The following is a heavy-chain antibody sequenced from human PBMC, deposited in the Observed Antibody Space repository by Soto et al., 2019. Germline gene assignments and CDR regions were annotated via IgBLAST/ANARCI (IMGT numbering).Heavy chain of an antibody. V-gene: IGHV3-23*01. CDR3: AKDRRAGGNSAFYFDS. CDR2: ISATGGGT. J-gene: IGHJ5*01. CDR1: GFEFSNYA. D-gene: IGHD3-16*01. Sequence: GGSLRLSCAASGFEFSNYAMSWVRQAPGKGLEWVSLISATGGGTYYADSVKGRFTISRDNSHNTLYLQVHSLTAEDTAVYYCAKDRRAGGNSAFYFDSWGQGAQVTVSS.